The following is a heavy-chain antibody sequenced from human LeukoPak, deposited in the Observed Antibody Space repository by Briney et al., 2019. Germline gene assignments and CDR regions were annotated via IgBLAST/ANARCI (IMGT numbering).Heavy chain of an antibody. D-gene: IGHD3-22*01. CDR2: IWYAESNK. V-gene: IGHV3-33*06. CDR3: AKDFTMIAEGAFDI. J-gene: IGHJ3*02. Sequence: TGGSLRLSCAASGFTFSSYGVHGAPEARGKGGEGVAVIWYAESNKYYADSVKGRFTISRDNSKNTLYLKMNSLRAEDTAVYYCAKDFTMIAEGAFDIWGQGTMVTVSS. CDR1: GFTFSSYG.